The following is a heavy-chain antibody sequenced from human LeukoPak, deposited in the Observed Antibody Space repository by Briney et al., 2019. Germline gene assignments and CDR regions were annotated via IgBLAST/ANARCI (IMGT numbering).Heavy chain of an antibody. V-gene: IGHV3-7*03. D-gene: IGHD3-10*01. Sequence: GGSLRLSCAASGFTFGSYWMSWVRRAPGKGLEWVANIKQDESERYFVDSVKGRFTMSRDNAKNSFYLRMNSLRVEDTAVYYCARVPPITMVRGVMDYWGQGTRVTVSS. CDR3: ARVPPITMVRGVMDY. J-gene: IGHJ4*02. CDR1: GFTFGSYW. CDR2: IKQDESER.